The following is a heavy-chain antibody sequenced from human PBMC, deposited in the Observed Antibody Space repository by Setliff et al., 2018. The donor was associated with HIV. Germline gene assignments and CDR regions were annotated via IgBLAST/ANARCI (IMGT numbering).Heavy chain of an antibody. Sequence: SETLSLTCNVSGDSIRSRSFYWAWIRQPPGERPEWIGTIYYVGSTYYNPYLKSRASIFVDKSKNQFSLKLTSVTAADTAVYYCARYYYDRSGSSAPYYFMDVWGKGTTVTVSS. J-gene: IGHJ6*03. V-gene: IGHV4-39*01. CDR2: IYYVGST. D-gene: IGHD3-22*01. CDR1: GDSIRSRSFY. CDR3: ARYYYDRSGSSAPYYFMDV.